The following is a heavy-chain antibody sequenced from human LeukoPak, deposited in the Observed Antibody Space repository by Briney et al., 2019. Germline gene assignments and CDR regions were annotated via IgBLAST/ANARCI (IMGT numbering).Heavy chain of an antibody. CDR1: GGSISSSSYY. CDR3: AREVIQLWPYFDY. J-gene: IGHJ4*01. D-gene: IGHD5-18*01. Sequence: SETLSLTCTVSGGSISSSSYYWGWIRQPPGKGLEWIGSIYYSGSTYYNPSLKSRVTISLDTSKNQFSLKLSSVTAADTAVYYCAREVIQLWPYFDYWGHGTLVTVSS. V-gene: IGHV4-39*07. CDR2: IYYSGST.